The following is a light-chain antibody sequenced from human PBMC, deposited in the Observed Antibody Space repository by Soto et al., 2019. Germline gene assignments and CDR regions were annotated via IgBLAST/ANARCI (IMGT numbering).Light chain of an antibody. V-gene: IGLV1-47*01. CDR3: AAWDDSLSGVV. Sequence: QSVLTQPPSASGTPGQRVTISCSGSSSTIGSNYVYWYQQLPGTAPTLLLYRNNQRPSGGPDRCSGSKSVTSASLAISGLRSEDEADYYCAAWDDSLSGVVFGGGTKLTVL. CDR2: RNN. J-gene: IGLJ2*01. CDR1: SSTIGSNY.